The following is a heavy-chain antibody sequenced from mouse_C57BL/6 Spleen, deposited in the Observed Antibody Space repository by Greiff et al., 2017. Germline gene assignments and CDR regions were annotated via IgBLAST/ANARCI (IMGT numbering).Heavy chain of an antibody. CDR2: IRSKSSNYAT. V-gene: IGHV10-3*01. D-gene: IGHD1-1*01. CDR3: VRVYYGSSLFAY. CDR1: GFTFNTYA. Sequence: EVKLVESGGGLVQPKGSLKLSCAASGFTFNTYAMHWVRQAPGKGLECVARIRSKSSNYATYYADSGKDRFTISRDDSQSMLYLQMNNLKTEDTAMYYCVRVYYGSSLFAYWGQGTLVTVSA. J-gene: IGHJ3*01.